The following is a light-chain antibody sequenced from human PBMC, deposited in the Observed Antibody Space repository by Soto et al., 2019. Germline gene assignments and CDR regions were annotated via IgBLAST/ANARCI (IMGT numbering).Light chain of an antibody. CDR3: QQRSNWPIT. V-gene: IGKV1-9*01. CDR1: QGISSY. CDR2: TAS. J-gene: IGKJ1*01. Sequence: DIQLTPSPSSLSSSLGGIVTITCRVSQGISSYLAWYQQKPGKAPKLLISTASTLQSGVPSRFSGSGSGTEFTLTISSLQPEDFVVYYCQQRSNWPITFGQGTKVDIK.